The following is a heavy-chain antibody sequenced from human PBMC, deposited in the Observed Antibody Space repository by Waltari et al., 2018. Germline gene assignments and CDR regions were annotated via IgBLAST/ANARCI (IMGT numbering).Heavy chain of an antibody. CDR2: IYTSGST. D-gene: IGHD1-26*01. J-gene: IGHJ4*02. V-gene: IGHV4-61*02. CDR1: GGSIDRGSSH. Sequence: QVQLQESGPGLVKPSQTLSLTCTVSGGSIDRGSSHWTWIRQPAGKGLEWIGRIYTSGSTNYNPSLKSRVTISVDTSKNQFSLNLSSVTAADTAVYYCARGPLLSKVDYWGQGTLVTVSS. CDR3: ARGPLLSKVDY.